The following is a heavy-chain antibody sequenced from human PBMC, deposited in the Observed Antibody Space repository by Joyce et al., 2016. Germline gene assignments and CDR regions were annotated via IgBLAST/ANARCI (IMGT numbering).Heavy chain of an antibody. J-gene: IGHJ1*01. CDR3: TTTYDSWTAYNH. CDR1: GFTLSDAW. CDR2: IKGKIDDETT. V-gene: IGHV3-15*01. Sequence: EVTLVESGGDLVKPGGSLRLSCVASGFTLSDAWMTWVLQAPGKGLEWVGRIKGKIDDETTDYAAPVKCRFSISRDDSKDTLYLQMNSLTSEDTAVYFCTTTYDSWTAYNHWGQGTLVTVSS. D-gene: IGHD3-3*01.